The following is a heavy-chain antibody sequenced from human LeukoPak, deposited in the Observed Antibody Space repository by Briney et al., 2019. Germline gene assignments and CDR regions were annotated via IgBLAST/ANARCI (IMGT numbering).Heavy chain of an antibody. CDR1: AYTFTGYY. CDR2: IYPNSGGT. D-gene: IGHD6-19*01. V-gene: IGHV1-2*02. Sequence: RASVKVSCKASAYTFTGYYMHWVRQAPGQGLEWMGWIYPNSGGTNYAQKFQGRVTMTRDTSISTAYMELSRLRSDDTAAYYCARSEQFPYYMDVWGKGTTVTVSS. CDR3: ARSEQFPYYMDV. J-gene: IGHJ6*03.